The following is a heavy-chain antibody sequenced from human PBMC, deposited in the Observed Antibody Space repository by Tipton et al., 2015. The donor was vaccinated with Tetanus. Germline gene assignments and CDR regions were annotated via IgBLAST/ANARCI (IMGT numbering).Heavy chain of an antibody. CDR2: IWNDGSYK. D-gene: IGHD5-18*01. CDR3: ARVGISQNAYSYVYHGLDV. CDR1: GFTFSTNA. J-gene: IGHJ6*02. V-gene: IGHV3-33*01. Sequence: SLRLSCAASGFTFSTNAMHWVCQAPGKGLEWVAAIWNDGSYKYYADSVKGRFTVSRDNSKNTLYLEMNSLRAEDTAVYYCARVGISQNAYSYVYHGLDVWGQGTTVTVSS.